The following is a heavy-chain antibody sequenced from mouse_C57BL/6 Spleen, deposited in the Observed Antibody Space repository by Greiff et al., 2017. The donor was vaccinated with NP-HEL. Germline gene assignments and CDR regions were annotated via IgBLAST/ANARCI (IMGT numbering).Heavy chain of an antibody. V-gene: IGHV1-50*01. CDR2: IDPSDGYT. J-gene: IGHJ3*01. CDR1: GYTFTSYW. D-gene: IGHD1-1*01. CDR3: AGYGSSSRAWFAY. Sequence: VQLQQPGAELVKPGASVKLSCKASGYTFTSYWMQWVKQRPGQGLEWIGEIDPSDGYTNYNQKFKGKATLTVDTASSTAYMQLSSLTSEDSAVYYCAGYGSSSRAWFAYWGQGTLVTVSA.